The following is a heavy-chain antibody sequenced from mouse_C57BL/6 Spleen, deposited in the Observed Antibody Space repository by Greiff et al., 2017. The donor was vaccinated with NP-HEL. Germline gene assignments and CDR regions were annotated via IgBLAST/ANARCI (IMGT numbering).Heavy chain of an antibody. CDR2: IDPSDSYT. D-gene: IGHD1-1*01. CDR1: GYTFTSYW. CDR3: ASNYDGSSSFAD. V-gene: IGHV1-69*01. Sequence: QVQLQQPGAELVMPGASVKLSCKASGYTFTSYWMHWVKQRPGQGLEWIGEIDPSDSYTNYNQKFKGKSTLTVDKSSSTAYMQLSSLTSEDSAVYYCASNYDGSSSFADWGQGTLVTVAA. J-gene: IGHJ3*01.